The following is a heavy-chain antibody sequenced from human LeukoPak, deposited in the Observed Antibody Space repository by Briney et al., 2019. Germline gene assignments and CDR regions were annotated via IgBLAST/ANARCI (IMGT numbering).Heavy chain of an antibody. CDR3: ARGATSAAATGRWFDP. CDR1: GFTFTNHA. V-gene: IGHV3-23*01. D-gene: IGHD6-13*01. Sequence: GGSLRLSCAASGFTFTNHAMSWVRQAPGKGLEWVSAISGSGDNTYYADSVKGRFTISRDNSKNTLYLQMNSLRVEDTAVYYCARGATSAAATGRWFDPWGQGTLVTVSS. CDR2: ISGSGDNT. J-gene: IGHJ5*02.